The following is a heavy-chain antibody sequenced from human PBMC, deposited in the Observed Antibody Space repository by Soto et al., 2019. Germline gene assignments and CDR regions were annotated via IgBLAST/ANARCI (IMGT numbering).Heavy chain of an antibody. D-gene: IGHD3-22*01. CDR3: ARQIYDSDTGPNFQYYFDS. Sequence: GESLKISCKGSGYSFAGYWITWVRPTPGKDIGWMGRIDPSDSQTYYSPSIRGHVTISGTKSITTVFLQWSSLMASDTAMYYCARQIYDSDTGPNFQYYFDSWGQGTPVTVSS. CDR1: GYSFAGYW. V-gene: IGHV5-10-1*01. J-gene: IGHJ4*02. CDR2: IDPSDSQT.